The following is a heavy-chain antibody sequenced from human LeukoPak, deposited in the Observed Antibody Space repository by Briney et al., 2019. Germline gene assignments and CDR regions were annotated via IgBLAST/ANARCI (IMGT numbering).Heavy chain of an antibody. CDR1: GFTFSSYA. CDR2: FSGSGGST. V-gene: IGHV3-23*01. CDR3: ADRYCSSTSCLDY. Sequence: GGSLRLSCAASGFTFSSYAMSWVRQAPGKGLEWVSAFSGSGGSTYYADSVKGRFTISRDNSKNTLYLQMNSLRAEDTAVYYCADRYCSSTSCLDYWGQGTLVTVSS. D-gene: IGHD2-2*01. J-gene: IGHJ4*02.